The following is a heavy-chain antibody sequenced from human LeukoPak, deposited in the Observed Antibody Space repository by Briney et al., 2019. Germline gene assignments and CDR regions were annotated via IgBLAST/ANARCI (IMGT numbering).Heavy chain of an antibody. V-gene: IGHV1-2*02. CDR2: INPNSGGT. Sequence: ASVKVSCKASGYTFTSYDINWVRQATGQGLEWMGWINPNSGGTNYAQKFQGRVTMTRDTSISTAYMELSRLRSDDTAVYYCARGYDFWNYYYYMDVWGKGTTVTVSS. CDR1: GYTFTSYD. J-gene: IGHJ6*03. D-gene: IGHD3-3*01. CDR3: ARGYDFWNYYYYMDV.